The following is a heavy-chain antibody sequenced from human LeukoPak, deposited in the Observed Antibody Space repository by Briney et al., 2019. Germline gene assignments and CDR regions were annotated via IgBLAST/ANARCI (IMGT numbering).Heavy chain of an antibody. V-gene: IGHV4-59*01. Sequence: SETLSLTCTVSGGSISSYYWSWVRQPPGKGLEWIGYIHYIGSTNYNPSLKNRVTISVDTSKTQFSLKLTSVTAADTAVYYCARVLLVSSGTFYFDYWGQGTLVTVSS. CDR3: ARVLLVSSGTFYFDY. J-gene: IGHJ4*02. CDR2: IHYIGST. D-gene: IGHD6-25*01. CDR1: GGSISSYY.